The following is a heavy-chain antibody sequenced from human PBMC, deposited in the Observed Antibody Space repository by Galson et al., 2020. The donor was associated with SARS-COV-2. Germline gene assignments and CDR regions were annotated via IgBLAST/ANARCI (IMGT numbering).Heavy chain of an antibody. J-gene: IGHJ4*02. D-gene: IGHD3-10*01. CDR3: ARDPEGLSEYGSSGAAGYFDY. Sequence: GGSLRLSCAASGFTFSSYAMHWVRQAPGKGLEWVAVISYDGSNKYYADSVKGRFTISRDNSKNTLYLQMNSLRAEDTAVYDCARDPEGLSEYGSSGAAGYFDYWGQGTLVTVSS. CDR1: GFTFSSYA. CDR2: ISYDGSNK. V-gene: IGHV3-30*01.